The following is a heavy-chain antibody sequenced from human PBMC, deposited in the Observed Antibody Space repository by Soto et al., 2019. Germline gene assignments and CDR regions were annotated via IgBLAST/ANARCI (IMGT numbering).Heavy chain of an antibody. CDR1: GDSINNYY. CDR2: IYYTGST. CDR3: VGTYCGGDCYSIYAFDI. V-gene: IGHV4-59*01. D-gene: IGHD2-21*02. J-gene: IGHJ3*02. Sequence: SETLSLTCTVSGDSINNYYWSWIRQPPGKGLEWIGYIYYTGSTNYNPSLKSRVTISVDTSKNQFSLKLSSVTAADTAVYYCVGTYCGGDCYSIYAFDIWGQGTMVTVSS.